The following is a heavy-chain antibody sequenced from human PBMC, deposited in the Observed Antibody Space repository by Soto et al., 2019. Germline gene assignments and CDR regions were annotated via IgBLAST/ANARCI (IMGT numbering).Heavy chain of an antibody. CDR2: IYPGDSDT. V-gene: IGHV5-51*01. CDR1: GCTFSSIC. J-gene: IGHJ2*01. Sequence: PGESLKLPCKVSGCTFSSICNCWMRQWPEKGLDWMGIIYPGDSDTTYSTPFQDQLTTSAEKSTSTPYLQWSSLKASDSAIYYCARSLYYDSTTQSPGWYLDLWGRGTLVTVSS. CDR3: ARSLYYDSTTQSPGWYLDL. D-gene: IGHD3-22*01.